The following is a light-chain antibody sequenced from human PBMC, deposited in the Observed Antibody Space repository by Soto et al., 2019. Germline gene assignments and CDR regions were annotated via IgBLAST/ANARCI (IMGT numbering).Light chain of an antibody. J-gene: IGKJ1*01. Sequence: DIQPSQSPSSVSASVGDRVTITCRASQDISTRLAWYQQKPGTSPKLLIYAASTLLSGVPSRFSGSGSGTEFILTIDSLQPDDFATYYCQQYNDLSRTFGQGTKVDI. V-gene: IGKV1-12*01. CDR2: AAS. CDR3: QQYNDLSRT. CDR1: QDISTR.